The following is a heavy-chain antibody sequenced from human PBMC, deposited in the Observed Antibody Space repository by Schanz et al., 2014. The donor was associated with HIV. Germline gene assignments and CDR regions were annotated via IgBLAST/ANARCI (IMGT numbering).Heavy chain of an antibody. J-gene: IGHJ4*03. CDR3: AKGQDWPGPQLDH. Sequence: QVQLVQSGAEVKKPGASVKVSCKASGYTFTAYYIHWVRQAPGQGLEWMGWINPNSGGTNSAQKFQGRVTMSMDTSISTAYMELRSLRSDDTAVYYCAKGQDWPGPQLDHWGHGSLVIVSS. D-gene: IGHD3-9*01. CDR2: INPNSGGT. CDR1: GYTFTAYY. V-gene: IGHV1-2*02.